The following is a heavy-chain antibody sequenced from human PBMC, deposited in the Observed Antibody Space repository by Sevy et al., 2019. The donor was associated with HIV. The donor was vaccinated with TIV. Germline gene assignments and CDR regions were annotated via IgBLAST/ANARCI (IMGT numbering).Heavy chain of an antibody. CDR1: GFTFSVYW. CDR3: VREGVGGYSYSLDY. D-gene: IGHD5-18*01. J-gene: IGHJ4*02. V-gene: IGHV3-7*01. Sequence: GGSLRLSCAASGFTFSVYWMNWVRQAPGKGLEWVATMKEDGSEKYYVDSVKGRFTISRDNAKNSLYLQMNSLRAEDTVVYYGVREGVGGYSYSLDYWGQGTLVTVSS. CDR2: MKEDGSEK.